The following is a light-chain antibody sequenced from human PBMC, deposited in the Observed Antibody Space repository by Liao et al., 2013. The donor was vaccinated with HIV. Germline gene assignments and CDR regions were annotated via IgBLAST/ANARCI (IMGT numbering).Light chain of an antibody. CDR1: NIADYS. Sequence: SYVLTQPPSVSVAPGKTATITCGGNNIADYSVHWYQQKPGQAPVVVIYYDSDRPSGIPERFSGSNFGNTATLTINRVEAGDEADFYCQVWHRSSDHWVFGGGTKLTVL. V-gene: IGLV3-21*04. CDR2: YDS. J-gene: IGLJ3*02. CDR3: QVWHRSSDHWV.